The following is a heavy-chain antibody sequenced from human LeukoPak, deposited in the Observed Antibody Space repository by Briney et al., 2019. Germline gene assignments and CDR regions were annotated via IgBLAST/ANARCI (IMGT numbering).Heavy chain of an antibody. CDR2: MYISGST. CDR3: ARDYLVGAPLDS. CDR1: GVSITNYY. J-gene: IGHJ4*02. V-gene: IGHV4-4*07. D-gene: IGHD1-26*01. Sequence: SETLSLTCTVSGVSITNYYWAWIRQPAGKGLEWIGRMYISGSTNYNPSLKSRVSLSIDKTNNQFSLKLRSVTAADTAVYYCARDYLVGAPLDSWGQGTLVTVSS.